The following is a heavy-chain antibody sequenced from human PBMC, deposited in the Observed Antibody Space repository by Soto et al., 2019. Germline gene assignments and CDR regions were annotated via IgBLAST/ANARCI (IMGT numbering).Heavy chain of an antibody. J-gene: IGHJ4*02. Sequence: WVSNRHPSAAAEGNSRDHGRHRISKEKGKGLEWVAVISYDGSNKYYADSVKGRFTISRDNSKNTLYLQMNSLRAEETAVDYCEKDRISSWLNVSDYLVQGTLV. D-gene: IGHD6-13*01. V-gene: IGHV3-30*18. CDR3: EKDRISSWLNVSDY. CDR1: EGNSRDHG. CDR2: ISYDGSNK.